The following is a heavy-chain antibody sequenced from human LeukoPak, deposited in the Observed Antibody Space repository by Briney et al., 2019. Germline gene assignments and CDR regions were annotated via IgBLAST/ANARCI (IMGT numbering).Heavy chain of an antibody. J-gene: IGHJ6*02. CDR3: ARDQGDSSSWYSVYCYYYYGMDV. Sequence: GASVKVSCKASGYTFTSYGISWVRQAPGQGLEWMGWISAYNGNTNYAQKLQGRVTMTTDTSTSTAYMELRSLRSDDTAVYYCARDQGDSSSWYSVYCYYYYGMDVWGQGTTVTVSS. CDR2: ISAYNGNT. V-gene: IGHV1-18*01. D-gene: IGHD6-13*01. CDR1: GYTFTSYG.